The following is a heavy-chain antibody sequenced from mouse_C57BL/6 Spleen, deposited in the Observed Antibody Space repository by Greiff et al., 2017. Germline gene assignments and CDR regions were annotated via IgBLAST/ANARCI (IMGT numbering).Heavy chain of an antibody. CDR2: IYPTDSGT. CDR1: GYTFTSYW. CDR3: ARWPYYDHYCAMDD. V-gene: IGHV1-61*01. D-gene: IGHD1-1*01. Sequence: VQLQQPGAELVRPGSSVKLSCKASGYTFTSYWMDWVKQRPGQGLEWIGNIYPTDSGTHYNQKFKNKATLTVDKPSSTAYMQLSSLTSEDSAVYYCARWPYYDHYCAMDDWGKGTSVTVSS. J-gene: IGHJ4*01.